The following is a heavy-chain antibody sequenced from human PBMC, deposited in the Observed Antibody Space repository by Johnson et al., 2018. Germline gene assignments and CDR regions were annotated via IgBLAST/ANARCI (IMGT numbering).Heavy chain of an antibody. CDR1: GFTFASYV. CDR2: ISRDGTKN. J-gene: IGHJ6*03. CDR3: AKGTQMLYYYYMDV. V-gene: IGHV3-30*18. D-gene: IGHD2-8*01. Sequence: QVQLVESGGGVVQPGKSLRLSCVASGFTFASYVLHWVRRAPGKGLEWVAIISRDGTKNYYIDSVKGRFNISRDNSKNTLFLQMNTLRAEDTAVYYCAKGTQMLYYYYMDVWGKGTTVTVSS.